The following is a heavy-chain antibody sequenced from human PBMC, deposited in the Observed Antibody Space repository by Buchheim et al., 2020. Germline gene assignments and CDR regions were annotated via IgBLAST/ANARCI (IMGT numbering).Heavy chain of an antibody. CDR3: AKGYSGYDTYFDY. V-gene: IGHV3-30*18. J-gene: IGHJ4*02. CDR1: GFTFSSYG. Sequence: QVQLAESGGGVVQPGRSLRLSCAASGFTFSSYGMHWVRQAPGKGLEWVAVISYDGSNKYYADSVKGRFTISRDNSKNPLYLQMNSLRAEDTAVYYCAKGYSGYDTYFDYWGQGTL. D-gene: IGHD5-12*01. CDR2: ISYDGSNK.